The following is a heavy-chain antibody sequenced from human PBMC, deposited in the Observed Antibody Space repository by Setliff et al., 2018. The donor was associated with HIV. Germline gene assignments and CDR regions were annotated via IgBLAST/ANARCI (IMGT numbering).Heavy chain of an antibody. Sequence: KSSETLSLTCSVSGGSIEFSSYYWGWIRQPPGKGLEWIGSVYYSGSTYYNPSLESRLTISVDTSKNQVSLKLSSVTAADTAVYYCARQFWMLTTLYFDSLGPGTLVTVSS. D-gene: IGHD3-16*01. CDR2: VYYSGST. J-gene: IGHJ4*02. CDR1: GGSIEFSSYY. V-gene: IGHV4-39*01. CDR3: ARQFWMLTTLYFDS.